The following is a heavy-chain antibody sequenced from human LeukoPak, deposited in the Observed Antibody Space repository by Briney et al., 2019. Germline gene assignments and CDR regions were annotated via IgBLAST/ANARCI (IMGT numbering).Heavy chain of an antibody. V-gene: IGHV4-34*01. CDR2: INHSGST. D-gene: IGHD3-10*01. Sequence: SETLSLTCAVYGGSFSGYYWSWIRQPPGKGLEWIGEINHSGSTNYNPSLKSRVTISVDTSKNQFSLKLSSVTAADTAVYYCARDRITMVRGVITREPFAYWGQGTLVTVSS. CDR1: GGSFSGYY. J-gene: IGHJ4*02. CDR3: ARDRITMVRGVITREPFAY.